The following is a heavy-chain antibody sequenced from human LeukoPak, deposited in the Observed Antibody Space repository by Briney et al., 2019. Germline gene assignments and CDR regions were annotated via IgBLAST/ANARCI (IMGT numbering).Heavy chain of an antibody. CDR1: GFTFTNYP. CDR3: AKERITTTAFDY. D-gene: IGHD4-17*01. V-gene: IGHV3-23*01. Sequence: VGSLRLSCAASGFTFTNYPMNWVRQAPGKGLEWVSDISGSGGNTHYADSVKGRFTISRDNSKNTLYLQMNSLRAEDTAIYYCAKERITTTAFDYWGQGTLVTVSS. J-gene: IGHJ4*02. CDR2: ISGSGGNT.